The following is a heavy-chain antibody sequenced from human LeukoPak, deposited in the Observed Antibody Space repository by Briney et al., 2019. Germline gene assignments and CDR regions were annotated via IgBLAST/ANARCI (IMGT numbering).Heavy chain of an antibody. V-gene: IGHV4-34*01. Sequence: PSETLSLTCAVYGGSFSGYYWSWIRQRPGKGLEWIGEINHSGSTNYNPSLKSRVTISVDTSKNQFSLKLSSVTAADTAVYYCARGRRAVPAAGPFDPWGQGTLVTVSS. D-gene: IGHD2-2*01. CDR3: ARGRRAVPAAGPFDP. J-gene: IGHJ5*02. CDR2: INHSGST. CDR1: GGSFSGYY.